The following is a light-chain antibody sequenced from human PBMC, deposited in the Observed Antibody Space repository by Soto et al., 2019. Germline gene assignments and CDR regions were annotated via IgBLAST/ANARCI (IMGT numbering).Light chain of an antibody. CDR3: QHYGDSSWT. J-gene: IGKJ1*01. CDR2: GTS. CDR1: RSVSDTL. V-gene: IGKV3-20*01. Sequence: EIVLTQSPGTLSLSPGERATLSCRADRSVSDTLLTWFQQKPGQAPRLLIFGTSNTAPGIPDRFSGSGSGTDFTLTISRLEPDGFAVYYCQHYGDSSWTFGQGTKV.